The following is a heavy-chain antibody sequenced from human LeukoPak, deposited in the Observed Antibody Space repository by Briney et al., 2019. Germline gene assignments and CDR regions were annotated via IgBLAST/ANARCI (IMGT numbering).Heavy chain of an antibody. Sequence: GGSLRLSCAASGFTFTTYGMSWVRQAPGKGLEWVSAISGSGGSTYYADSVKGRFTISRDNSKNTLYLQMNSLRAEDTAVYYCARNLPAADYWGQGTLVTVSS. CDR2: ISGSGGST. D-gene: IGHD2-2*01. CDR3: ARNLPAADY. CDR1: GFTFTTYG. J-gene: IGHJ4*02. V-gene: IGHV3-23*01.